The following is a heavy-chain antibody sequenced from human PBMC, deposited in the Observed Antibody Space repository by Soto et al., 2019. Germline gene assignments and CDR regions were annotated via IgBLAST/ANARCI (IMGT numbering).Heavy chain of an antibody. Sequence: SETLSLTCAVSGGSISSGGYSWSWIRQPPGKGLEWIGYIYHSGSTYYNPSLKSRVTISVDRSTNQFSLKLSSVTAADTAVYYCARASWVIRPEGFDYWGQGTLVTVSP. CDR1: GGSISSGGYS. V-gene: IGHV4-30-2*01. CDR3: ARASWVIRPEGFDY. D-gene: IGHD2-21*01. CDR2: IYHSGST. J-gene: IGHJ4*02.